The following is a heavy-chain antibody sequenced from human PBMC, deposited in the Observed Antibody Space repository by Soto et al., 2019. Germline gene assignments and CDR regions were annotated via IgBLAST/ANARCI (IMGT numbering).Heavy chain of an antibody. J-gene: IGHJ4*02. CDR2: IIPILGIA. D-gene: IGHD2-15*01. CDR3: ARAAKSDGGNTGGFDA. CDR1: GGTFSSYT. V-gene: IGHV1-69*02. Sequence: QVQLVQSGAEVKKPGSSVKVSCKASGGTFSSYTISWVRQAPGQGHEWMGRIIPILGIANYAQKFQGRVTITADQSTSAAYMELSSLRFEDTAVYYCARAAKSDGGNTGGFDAWGQGTLVTVSS.